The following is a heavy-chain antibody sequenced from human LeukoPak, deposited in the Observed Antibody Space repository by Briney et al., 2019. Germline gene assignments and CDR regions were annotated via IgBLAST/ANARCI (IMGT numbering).Heavy chain of an antibody. V-gene: IGHV3-23*01. Sequence: PGGSLRLSCAASGFTVSSNYMSWVRQAPGKGLEWVSAISGPGGNTHYADSVKGRFTIFRDNSKNTPYLQMNSLRAEDTAIYYCAKEYSRGYPNWFDPWGQGTLVTVSS. CDR2: ISGPGGNT. CDR1: GFTVSSNY. CDR3: AKEYSRGYPNWFDP. J-gene: IGHJ5*02. D-gene: IGHD3-22*01.